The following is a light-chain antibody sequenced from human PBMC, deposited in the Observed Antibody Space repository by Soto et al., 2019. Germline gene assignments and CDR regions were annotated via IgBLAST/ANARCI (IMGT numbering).Light chain of an antibody. CDR2: DAS. CDR3: QQRSNWPPLT. J-gene: IGKJ4*01. CDR1: QSVSSY. Sequence: EIVLTQSPATLSLSPGERATLSCRASQSVSSYLAWYQQKPGQAPRLLIYDASNRATGIPARFSGSGSGTDFTLTISSRAPEDCAVYYCQQRSNWPPLTFGGGTKVEIK. V-gene: IGKV3-11*01.